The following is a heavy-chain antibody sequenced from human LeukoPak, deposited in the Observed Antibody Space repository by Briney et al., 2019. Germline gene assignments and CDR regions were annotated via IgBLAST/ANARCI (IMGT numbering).Heavy chain of an antibody. J-gene: IGHJ4*02. Sequence: ASVKVSCKASGYTFSSYDINWVRQATGQGLEWMGWMNPNSGDTGYAQKFQGRVTMTRDTSISTAYMELSSLRSEDTAVYYCARGGDYYDSSTFSAATNYWGQGTLVTVSS. CDR1: GYTFSSYD. D-gene: IGHD3-22*01. CDR2: MNPNSGDT. V-gene: IGHV1-8*01. CDR3: ARGGDYYDSSTFSAATNY.